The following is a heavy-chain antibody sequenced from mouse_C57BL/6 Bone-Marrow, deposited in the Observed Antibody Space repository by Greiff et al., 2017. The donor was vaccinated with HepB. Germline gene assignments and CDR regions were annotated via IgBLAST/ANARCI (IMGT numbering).Heavy chain of an antibody. V-gene: IGHV7-3*01. J-gene: IGHJ2*01. CDR1: GFTFTDYY. D-gene: IGHD2-10*01. CDR2: IRNKANGYTT. Sequence: EVKLMESGGGLVQPGGSLSLSCAASGFTFTDYYMSWVRQPPGKALEWLGFIRNKANGYTTEYSASVKGRFTISRDNSQSILYLQMNALRAEDSATYYCARSPAYYPYFDYWGQGTTLTVSS. CDR3: ARSPAYYPYFDY.